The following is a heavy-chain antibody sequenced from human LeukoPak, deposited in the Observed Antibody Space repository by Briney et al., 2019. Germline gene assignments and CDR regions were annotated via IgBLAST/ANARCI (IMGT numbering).Heavy chain of an antibody. Sequence: GRSLRLSCAASGFIFDDYAMHWVRQAPGKGLEWVSGISWNSGKIDYADSVKGRFTISRDNAKNSLYLQMNSLRVEDTAVYYCARENKYYDSTRWFDPWGQGTLVTVSS. D-gene: IGHD3-22*01. J-gene: IGHJ5*02. V-gene: IGHV3-9*01. CDR1: GFIFDDYA. CDR2: ISWNSGKI. CDR3: ARENKYYDSTRWFDP.